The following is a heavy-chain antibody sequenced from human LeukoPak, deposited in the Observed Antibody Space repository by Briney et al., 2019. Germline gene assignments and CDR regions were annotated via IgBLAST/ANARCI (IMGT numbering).Heavy chain of an antibody. CDR1: GGSISSYY. V-gene: IGHV4-59*08. D-gene: IGHD6-19*01. J-gene: IGHJ6*02. Sequence: PSETLSLTCTVSGGSISSYYWSWIRQPPGKGLEWIGYIYYSGSTNYNPSLKSRVTISVDTSKNQFSLKLSSVTAADTAVYYCARQSGIAVAGIPTKNHYYGMDVWGQGTTVTVSS. CDR2: IYYSGST. CDR3: ARQSGIAVAGIPTKNHYYGMDV.